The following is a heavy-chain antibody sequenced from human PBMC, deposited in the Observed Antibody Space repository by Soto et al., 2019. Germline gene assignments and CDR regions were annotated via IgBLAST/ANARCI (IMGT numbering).Heavy chain of an antibody. CDR3: ARHRHPRGTVGATSPLDP. CDR1: GFSVSSNY. Sequence: GGSLRLSCAISGFSVSSNYLSWVRQAPGQGLELVSVHYSGGSTYYADSVQGRFTISRDKSNNTLYLQMRRVRAEDTAVYFCARHRHPRGTVGATSPLDPWGQGTQVTVSS. D-gene: IGHD1-26*01. CDR2: HYSGGST. J-gene: IGHJ5*02. V-gene: IGHV3-53*01.